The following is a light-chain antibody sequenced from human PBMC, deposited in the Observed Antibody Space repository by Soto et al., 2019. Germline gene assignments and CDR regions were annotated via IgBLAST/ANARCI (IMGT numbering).Light chain of an antibody. CDR2: GNT. V-gene: IGLV1-40*01. CDR3: QSYDSSLSGSYV. CDR1: SSNIGAGYD. J-gene: IGLJ1*01. Sequence: QAVVTQPPSVSGAPGQRVTISCTGSSSNIGAGYDVHWYQHLPGTAPKLLIYGNTNRPSGVPDRFSGSKSGTSASLAITGLQAEDEADYYCQSYDSSLSGSYVFGTGTKLTVL.